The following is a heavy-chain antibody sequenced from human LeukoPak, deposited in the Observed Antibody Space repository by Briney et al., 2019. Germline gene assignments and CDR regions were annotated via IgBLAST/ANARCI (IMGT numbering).Heavy chain of an antibody. J-gene: IGHJ4*02. Sequence: GGSLRLSCAASGFTFSSYGMHWVRQAPGKGLEWVAVIWYDGSNKYYADSVKGRFTISRDNSKNTLYQQMNSLRAEDTAVYYCAREEGSSWSFDYWGQGTLVTVSS. CDR2: IWYDGSNK. CDR3: AREEGSSWSFDY. D-gene: IGHD6-13*01. CDR1: GFTFSSYG. V-gene: IGHV3-33*01.